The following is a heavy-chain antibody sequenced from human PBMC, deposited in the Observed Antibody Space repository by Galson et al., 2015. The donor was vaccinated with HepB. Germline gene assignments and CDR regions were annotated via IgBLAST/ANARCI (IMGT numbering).Heavy chain of an antibody. CDR1: GYTFTGYY. J-gene: IGHJ4*02. V-gene: IGHV1-2*02. D-gene: IGHD2-2*01. CDR2: INPNSGGT. CDR3: ARFVVVPAAPRKYYFDY. Sequence: SVKVSCKASGYTFTGYYMHWVRQAPGQGLEWMGWINPNSGGTNYAQKFQGRVTMTRDTSISTAYMELSRLRSDDTAVYYCARFVVVPAAPRKYYFDYWGQGTLVTVSS.